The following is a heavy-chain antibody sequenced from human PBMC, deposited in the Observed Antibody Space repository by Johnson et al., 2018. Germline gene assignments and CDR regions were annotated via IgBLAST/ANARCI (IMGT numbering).Heavy chain of an antibody. V-gene: IGHV3-11*01. CDR3: SRVPVVTMVYAPPIFYGMDV. J-gene: IGHJ6*02. CDR2: ISSRGSTI. CDR1: GFTFSDYH. Sequence: QVQLVQSGGGVVQPGRSLRLSCAASGFTFSDYHMTWIRQAPGKGLEWVSYISSRGSTIYYADSVQGRFTISRDNAKNSLYLQMSSLRADDTAVYYCSRVPVVTMVYAPPIFYGMDVWGQGTTVTVSS. D-gene: IGHD2-8*01.